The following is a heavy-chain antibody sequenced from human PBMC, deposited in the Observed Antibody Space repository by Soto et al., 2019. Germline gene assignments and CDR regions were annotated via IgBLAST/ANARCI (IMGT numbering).Heavy chain of an antibody. Sequence: GESLKISCKGSGYSFTRYWLGWVRQAPGKGLEWVSALYDVDGSFYSDSVKGRFTTSSDSSKTTVYLQMNDLRPADTAVYYCATWHEREHAYDVWGQGTTVTVSS. V-gene: IGHV3-53*01. CDR3: ATWHEREHAYDV. D-gene: IGHD1-1*01. CDR1: GYSFTRYW. CDR2: LYDVDGS. J-gene: IGHJ3*01.